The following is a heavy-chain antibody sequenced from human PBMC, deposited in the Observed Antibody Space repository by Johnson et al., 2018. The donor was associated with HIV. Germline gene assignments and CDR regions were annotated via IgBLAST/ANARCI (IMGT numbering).Heavy chain of an antibody. CDR2: IKRKNDGGTT. D-gene: IGHD4-23*01. V-gene: IGHV3-15*01. CDR1: GFTFSDAW. CDR3: TTDLPGGYYGGNWTYDAFDI. Sequence: VQLVESGGGSVNPGGSLRLSCAASGFTFSDAWMNWVRQAPGKALEWVGRIKRKNDGGTTDYAAPVKGRVTIPRDDSKTTLYLQMNSLKTEDTAVYYCTTDLPGGYYGGNWTYDAFDIWGQGTMVTVSS. J-gene: IGHJ3*02.